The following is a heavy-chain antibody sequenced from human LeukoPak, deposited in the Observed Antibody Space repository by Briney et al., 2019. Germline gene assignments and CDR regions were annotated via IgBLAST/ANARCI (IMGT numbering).Heavy chain of an antibody. CDR3: AKGDCSSTTCSGFYGMDV. D-gene: IGHD2-2*01. J-gene: IGHJ6*04. Sequence: GGSLRLSCAPSGFTFSSYAMSWVPQAPGKGLEWVSPTSVGSTSYADSVKGRFTISRDNSKSTLYLQMSSLRAEDTAVYYCAKGDCSSTTCSGFYGMDVWGRGTTVTVSS. CDR2: TSVGST. CDR1: GFTFSSYA. V-gene: IGHV3-23*01.